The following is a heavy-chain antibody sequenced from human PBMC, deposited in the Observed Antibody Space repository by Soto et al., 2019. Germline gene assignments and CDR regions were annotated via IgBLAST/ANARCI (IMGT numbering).Heavy chain of an antibody. J-gene: IGHJ4*02. V-gene: IGHV3-23*01. CDR3: AKGLYCGGDCYFTNFDY. CDR2: ISGSGGIT. D-gene: IGHD2-21*02. CDR1: GITFSNYA. Sequence: PGGSLRLSCAGSGITFSNYAMSWVRQGPGKGLEWVSLISGSGGITYYADSVKGRLTISRDNSKNTLYLQMNSLRADDTAVYYCAKGLYCGGDCYFTNFDYWGQGTPVTVSS.